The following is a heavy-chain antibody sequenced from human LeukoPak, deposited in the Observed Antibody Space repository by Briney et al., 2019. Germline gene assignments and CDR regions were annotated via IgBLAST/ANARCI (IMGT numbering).Heavy chain of an antibody. CDR3: AKIGVIGKWYYDI. Sequence: GGSLRLSCAASGFSFSSHGMSWVRQAPGKGPEWVSSISSGSDYTFYADSVKGRFIVSRDNSKNTLYLQMYSLRAGDTAGYYCAKIGVIGKWYYDIWGRGTLVTVSS. V-gene: IGHV3-23*01. CDR1: GFSFSSHG. J-gene: IGHJ2*01. CDR2: ISSGSDYT. D-gene: IGHD3-10*01.